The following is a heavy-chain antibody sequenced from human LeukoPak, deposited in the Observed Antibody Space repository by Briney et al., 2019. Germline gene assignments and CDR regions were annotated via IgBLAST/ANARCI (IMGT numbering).Heavy chain of an antibody. CDR1: GYTFTSYY. CDR3: ARVVTPRYCTTTSCYWKGWFDP. D-gene: IGHD2-2*01. J-gene: IGHJ5*02. V-gene: IGHV1-46*01. CDR2: INPSGGST. Sequence: ASVKVSCKASGYTFTSYYMHWVRQAPGQGLEWMGIINPSGGSTSYAQKFQGRVTITADESTSTAYMELSSLRSEDTAVYYCARVVTPRYCTTTSCYWKGWFDPWGQGTLVTVSS.